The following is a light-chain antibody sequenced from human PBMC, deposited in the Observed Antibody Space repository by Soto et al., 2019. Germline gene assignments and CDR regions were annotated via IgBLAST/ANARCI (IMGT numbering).Light chain of an antibody. CDR1: SRDVGGYNY. CDR2: DVS. CDR3: SSYTTSSTLV. J-gene: IGLJ3*02. V-gene: IGLV2-14*01. Sequence: QSALTQPASVSGSPGQSIAISCTGTSRDVGGYNYVTWYQQHPGKAPKLIIYDVSNRPSGVSSRFSGSKSGNTASLIISGLQAEDEADYYCSSYTTSSTLVFGGGTKLTV.